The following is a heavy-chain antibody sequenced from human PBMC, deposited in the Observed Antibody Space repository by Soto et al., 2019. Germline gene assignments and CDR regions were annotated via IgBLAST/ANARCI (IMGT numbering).Heavy chain of an antibody. J-gene: IGHJ5*02. V-gene: IGHV4-34*01. CDR3: ARKGSSWYGNWFDP. D-gene: IGHD6-13*01. CDR2: INHSGST. CDR1: GGSFSGYY. Sequence: QVQLQQWGAGLFKPSETLSLTCAVYGGSFSGYYWSWIRQPPGKGLEWIGEINHSGSTNYNPSLKSRVTISVDTSKNQFSLKLSSVTAADTAVYYCARKGSSWYGNWFDPWGQGTLVTVSS.